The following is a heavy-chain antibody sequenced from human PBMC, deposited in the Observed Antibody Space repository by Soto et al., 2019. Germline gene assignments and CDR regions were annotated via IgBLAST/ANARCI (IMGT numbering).Heavy chain of an antibody. V-gene: IGHV1-46*03. CDR3: CRDSPRDDDIWWSYRYGGGEY. Sequence: QVQLVQSGAEVKKPGASVKVSCKASGYTFTSYYMHWVRQAPGQGLEWMGIINSSGGSTNYAQKYRGKATMTRSTSTSTDYMKLQSLISEDTGVYYCCRDSPRDDDIWWSYRYGGGEYWGQGTLVTVSS. CDR1: GYTFTSYY. D-gene: IGHD3-16*02. CDR2: INSSGGST. J-gene: IGHJ4*02.